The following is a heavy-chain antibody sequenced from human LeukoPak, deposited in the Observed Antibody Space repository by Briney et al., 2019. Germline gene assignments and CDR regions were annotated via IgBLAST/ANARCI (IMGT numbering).Heavy chain of an antibody. D-gene: IGHD3-16*02. J-gene: IGHJ4*02. CDR3: ARDPGSFTAGYFDY. CDR2: ISWNSGSI. Sequence: GGSLRLSCAASGFTFDDYAMHWVRQAPGKGLEWVSGISWNSGSIGYADSVKGRFTISRDNAKNSLYLQMNSLRAEDTAVYHCARDPGSFTAGYFDYWGQGTLVTVSS. CDR1: GFTFDDYA. V-gene: IGHV3-9*01.